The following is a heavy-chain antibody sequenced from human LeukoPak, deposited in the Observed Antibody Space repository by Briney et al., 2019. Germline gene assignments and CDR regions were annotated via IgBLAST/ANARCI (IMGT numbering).Heavy chain of an antibody. Sequence: GGSLRLSCATSGFTFSSYWMYWVREAPGKGLVWVSRINSDGKTTNYADSVKGRFTISRDNAKNTLYLQMNSLRAEDTAVYYCTRDITLTRGGRSDYWGQGTLVTVSA. V-gene: IGHV3-74*01. D-gene: IGHD3-10*01. CDR3: TRDITLTRGGRSDY. CDR2: INSDGKTT. J-gene: IGHJ4*02. CDR1: GFTFSSYW.